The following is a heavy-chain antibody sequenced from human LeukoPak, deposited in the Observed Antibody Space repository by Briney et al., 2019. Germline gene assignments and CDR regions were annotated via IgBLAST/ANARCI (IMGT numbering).Heavy chain of an antibody. CDR2: MNPNSGNT. CDR1: GYTFTSYD. Sequence: ASVKVSCKASGYTFTSYDINWVRQATGQGLEWMGWMNPNSGNTGYAQKFQGRVTMTRNTSISTAYMELSSLRSEDTAVHYCARTYPRGYCSGGSCSATFDYWGQGTLVTVSS. J-gene: IGHJ4*02. V-gene: IGHV1-8*01. D-gene: IGHD2-15*01. CDR3: ARTYPRGYCSGGSCSATFDY.